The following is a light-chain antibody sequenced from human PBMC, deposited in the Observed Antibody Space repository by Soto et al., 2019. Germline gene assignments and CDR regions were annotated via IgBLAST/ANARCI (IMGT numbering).Light chain of an antibody. CDR1: QTISSY. CDR2: AAS. CDR3: QQSYGTPYT. V-gene: IGKV1-39*01. J-gene: IGKJ2*01. Sequence: DIQMTQSPSSLSASVGDRVTITCRASQTISSYLNWYQQKPGKATKLLIYAASSLQSGVPSSFSGSGSGTDFTLTISSLQPEDFATYYGQQSYGTPYTFGQGTKLEIK.